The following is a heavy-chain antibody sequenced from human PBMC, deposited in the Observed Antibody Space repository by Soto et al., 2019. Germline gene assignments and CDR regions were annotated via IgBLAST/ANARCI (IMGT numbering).Heavy chain of an antibody. D-gene: IGHD3-22*01. J-gene: IGHJ4*02. CDR1: GFTLSDYY. Sequence: QVQLVESGGGLVKPGGSLRLSCAASGFTLSDYYMSWIRQAPGKGLEWVSYISSSGDITYYADSVKGRVTISRDNAKNSLYLQLHNLRAADTAVYYCARDLGYYDISGYFDDWGQGTLITVSS. CDR2: ISSSGDIT. V-gene: IGHV3-11*01. CDR3: ARDLGYYDISGYFDD.